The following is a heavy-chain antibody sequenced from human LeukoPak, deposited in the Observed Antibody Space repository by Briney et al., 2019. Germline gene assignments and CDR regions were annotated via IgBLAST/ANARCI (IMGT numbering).Heavy chain of an antibody. V-gene: IGHV5-51*01. CDR3: ARTGQHNFDAFDI. CDR1: GYSFTRHW. CDR2: IDPDDSDT. D-gene: IGHD5-24*01. Sequence: GESLKISCKGSGYSFTRHWIGWVRQTPGKGLEWMGIIDPDDSDTRYSPSFQGQVTISADKSISTAYLQWSSLQASDTAMYYCARTGQHNFDAFDIWGQGTMVTVSS. J-gene: IGHJ3*02.